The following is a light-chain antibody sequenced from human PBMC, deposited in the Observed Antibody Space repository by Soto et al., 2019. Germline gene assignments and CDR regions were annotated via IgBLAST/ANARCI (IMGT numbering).Light chain of an antibody. CDR2: EGS. V-gene: IGLV2-23*01. J-gene: IGLJ3*02. CDR3: CSYAGGNIWL. CDR1: SSDVGSYKF. Sequence: QSALTQPASVSGSPGQSITISCTGASSDVGSYKFVSWYQQHPGKAPKLMIFEGSKRPSGVSDRFSGSKSGNTASLTISGLQAEDEADYHCCSYAGGNIWLFGGGTKLTVL.